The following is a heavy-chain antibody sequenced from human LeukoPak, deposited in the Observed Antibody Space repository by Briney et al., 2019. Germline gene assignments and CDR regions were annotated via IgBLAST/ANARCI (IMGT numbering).Heavy chain of an antibody. CDR2: ISGSGGST. D-gene: IGHD2-2*01. CDR1: GFTFSSYA. V-gene: IGHV3-23*01. J-gene: IGHJ4*02. CDR3: AKDRVVVVPAATFSYFDY. Sequence: GGSLRLSCAASGFTFSSYAMSWVRQAPGKGLEWVSAISGSGGSTYYADSVKGRFTISRDNSKNTLYLQMNSLRAEDTAVYYCAKDRVVVVPAATFSYFDYWGQGTLATVSS.